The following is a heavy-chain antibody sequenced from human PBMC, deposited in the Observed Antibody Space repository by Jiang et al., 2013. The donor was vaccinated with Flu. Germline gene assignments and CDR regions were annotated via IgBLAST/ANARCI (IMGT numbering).Heavy chain of an antibody. D-gene: IGHD2-2*01. Sequence: SVKVSCKASGGTFSSYAISWVRQAPGQGLEWMGGIIPIFGTANYAQKFQGRVTITADESTSTAYMELSSLRSEDTAVYYCARGSSCRTSHCYIFPFEVASSFYYFDYWGQGTLVTVSS. CDR2: IIPIFGTA. J-gene: IGHJ4*02. CDR3: ARGSSCRTSHCYIFPFEVASSFYYFDY. V-gene: IGHV1-69*01. CDR1: GGTFSSYA.